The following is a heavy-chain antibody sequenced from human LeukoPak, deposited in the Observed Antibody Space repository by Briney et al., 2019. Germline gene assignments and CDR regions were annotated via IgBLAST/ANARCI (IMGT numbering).Heavy chain of an antibody. CDR2: INPNSGGT. D-gene: IGHD5-18*01. J-gene: IGHJ4*02. CDR3: ARVRRGYSYGYSDY. V-gene: IGHV1-2*02. CDR1: GYTFTGYY. Sequence: GASVTVSCKASGYTFTGYYMHWVRQAPGQGLEWMGWINPNSGGTNYAQKFQGRVTMTRDTSISTAYMELSRLRSDDTAVYYCARVRRGYSYGYSDYWGQGTLVTVSS.